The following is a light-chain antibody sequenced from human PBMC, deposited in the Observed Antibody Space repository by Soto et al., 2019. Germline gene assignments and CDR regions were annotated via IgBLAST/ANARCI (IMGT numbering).Light chain of an antibody. CDR2: EDT. CDR3: CSYAGSSTYV. CDR1: SSDVGNYNL. J-gene: IGLJ1*01. V-gene: IGLV2-23*01. Sequence: SALTQPASVSGSAGQSITISCTGTSSDVGNYNLVSRYLHHPGKAPKLLIYEDTKRPSGVSNRFSGSRSGNTASLTVSGLQAEDETDYYCCSYAGSSTYVFGTGTKVTVL.